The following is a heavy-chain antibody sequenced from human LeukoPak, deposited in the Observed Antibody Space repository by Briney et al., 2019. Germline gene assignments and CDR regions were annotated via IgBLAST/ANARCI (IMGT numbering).Heavy chain of an antibody. CDR1: GFTVSNNY. Sequence: GGSLRLSCAVSGFTVSNNYMSWVRQAPGKGLEWVSVIYSTGGIHYADSVKGRFTISRDSSKNTLFLQMSNLRAEDAAVYYCARFYFDSSGQNSRAYWGQGTQVTVSA. CDR3: ARFYFDSSGQNSRAY. D-gene: IGHD3-22*01. V-gene: IGHV3-66*01. CDR2: IYSTGGI. J-gene: IGHJ4*02.